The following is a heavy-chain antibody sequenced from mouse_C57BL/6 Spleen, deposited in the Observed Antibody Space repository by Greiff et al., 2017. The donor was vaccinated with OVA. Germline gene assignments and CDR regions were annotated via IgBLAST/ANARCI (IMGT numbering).Heavy chain of an antibody. J-gene: IGHJ2*01. CDR3: ARKTGTDYFDY. CDR2: IDPSDSYT. D-gene: IGHD4-1*01. V-gene: IGHV1-69*01. CDR1: GYTFTSYW. Sequence: QVQLQQPGAELVMPGASVKLSCKASGYTFTSYWMHWVKQRPGQGLEWIGEIDPSDSYTNYNQKFKGKSTLTVDKSSSTAYVQLSSLTSEDSAVYYCARKTGTDYFDYWGQGTTLTVSS.